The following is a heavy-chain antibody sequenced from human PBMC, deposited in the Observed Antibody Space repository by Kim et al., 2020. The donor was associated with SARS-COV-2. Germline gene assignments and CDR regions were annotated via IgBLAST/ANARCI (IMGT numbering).Heavy chain of an antibody. J-gene: IGHJ4*02. CDR2: INPSGGST. Sequence: ASVKVSCKASGYTFTSYYMHWVRQAPGQGLEWMGIINPSGGSTSYAQKFQGRVTMTRDTSTSTVYMELSSLRSEDTAVYYCARDLVWGTRYYDSSGLAVDYWGQGTLVTVSS. CDR1: GYTFTSYY. CDR3: ARDLVWGTRYYDSSGLAVDY. V-gene: IGHV1-46*01. D-gene: IGHD3-22*01.